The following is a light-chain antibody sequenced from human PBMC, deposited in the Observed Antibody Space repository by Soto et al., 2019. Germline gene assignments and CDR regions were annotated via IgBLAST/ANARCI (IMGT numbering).Light chain of an antibody. J-gene: IGKJ3*01. CDR3: MQALQTPFT. CDR1: QTLTYSNGKTY. CDR2: QVS. V-gene: IGKV2-30*01. Sequence: VLTQSPLSLPVTLGQPASISCRSSQTLTYSNGKTYLNWYQQRPGQAPRRLIYQVSHRDSGVPDRFSGSGSGSGTDFTLKISRVEAEDVGVYYCMQALQTPFTFGPGTKVDIK.